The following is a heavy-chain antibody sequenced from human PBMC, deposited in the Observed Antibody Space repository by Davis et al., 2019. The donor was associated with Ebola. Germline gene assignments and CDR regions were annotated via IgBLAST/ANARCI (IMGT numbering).Heavy chain of an antibody. CDR2: IGGSGGTT. D-gene: IGHD3-9*01. CDR3: ASRRGGPQNGWDILAGYP. V-gene: IGHV3-48*03. Sequence: PGGSLRLSCAASGFTFISHAMSWVRQAPGKGLEWVSNIGGSGGTTYYADSVKGRFTISRDNAKNSLYLQMNSLRVEDTAVYYCASRRGGPQNGWDILAGYPWGQGTLVTVSS. CDR1: GFTFISHA. J-gene: IGHJ4*02.